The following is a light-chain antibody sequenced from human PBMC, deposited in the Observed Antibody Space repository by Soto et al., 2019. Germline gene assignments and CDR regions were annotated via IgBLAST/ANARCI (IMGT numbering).Light chain of an antibody. J-gene: IGKJ1*01. V-gene: IGKV3-20*01. Sequence: EIVLTQSPGTLSLSPGERATLSCRATQSVSSNYLAWYQQKSGQAPRLLIYGASSRATGIPDRFSGGGSGTDFTLTITRLEPEDFGVYYCQQYGSSPSTFGQGTKVDIK. CDR3: QQYGSSPST. CDR2: GAS. CDR1: QSVSSNY.